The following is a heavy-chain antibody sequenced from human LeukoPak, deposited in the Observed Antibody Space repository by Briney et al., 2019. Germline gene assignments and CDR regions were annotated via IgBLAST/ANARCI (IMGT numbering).Heavy chain of an antibody. J-gene: IGHJ6*03. V-gene: IGHV1-24*01. CDR3: ATVNFRGGNSRYYYYYMDV. CDR2: FDPEDGET. Sequence: ASVKVSCKVSGYTLTELSMHWVRQAPGKGLEWMGGFDPEDGETIYAQKFQGRVTMTEDTSTDTAYMKLSSLRSEDTAVYYCATVNFRGGNSRYYYYYMDVWGKGTTVTVSS. D-gene: IGHD4-23*01. CDR1: GYTLTELS.